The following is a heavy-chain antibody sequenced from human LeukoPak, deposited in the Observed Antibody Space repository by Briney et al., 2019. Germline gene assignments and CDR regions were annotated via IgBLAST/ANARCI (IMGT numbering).Heavy chain of an antibody. CDR2: ISSSSSYI. V-gene: IGHV3-21*01. CDR3: ARDMSFAVSMVSPDY. CDR1: GFTFSSYS. Sequence: GGSLRLSCAASGFTFSSYSMNWVRQAPGKGLEWVSSISSSSSYIYYADSVKGRFTISRDSAKNSLYLQMNSLRAEDTAVYYCARDMSFAVSMVSPDYWGQGTLVTVSS. J-gene: IGHJ4*02. D-gene: IGHD2-8*01.